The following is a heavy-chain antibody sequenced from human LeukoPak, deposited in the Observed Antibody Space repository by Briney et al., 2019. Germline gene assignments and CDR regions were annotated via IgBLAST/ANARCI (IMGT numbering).Heavy chain of an antibody. Sequence: SETLSLTCTVSGDSIGRHYWNWIRHSPGRGLEWIGYLYYSGSTNYNPSLKSRVTMSLDTSQNRLYLNMSAVTAADTAVYFCAKVYSYHYYYMEIWGKGTTVTVSS. D-gene: IGHD2-15*01. CDR3: AKVYSYHYYYMEI. J-gene: IGHJ6*03. V-gene: IGHV4-59*11. CDR2: LYYSGST. CDR1: GDSIGRHY.